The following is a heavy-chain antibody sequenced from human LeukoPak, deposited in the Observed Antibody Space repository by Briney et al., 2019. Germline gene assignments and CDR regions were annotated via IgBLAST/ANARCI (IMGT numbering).Heavy chain of an antibody. CDR2: IYYSGST. CDR3: VGTGIAAAG. J-gene: IGHJ3*01. D-gene: IGHD6-13*01. CDR1: GDSINRNY. Sequence: PSETLSLTCTVSGDSINRNYWSWIRQPHGKGLEWIGNIYYSGSTSYNPSLKRRVTISVDTSRTQFSLKVTSVTAADTALYYCVGTGIAAAGWGEGRMVTASS. V-gene: IGHV4-59*01.